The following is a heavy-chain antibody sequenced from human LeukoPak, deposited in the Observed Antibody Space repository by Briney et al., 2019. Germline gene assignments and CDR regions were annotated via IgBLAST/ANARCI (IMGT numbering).Heavy chain of an antibody. Sequence: GASVKVSCKASGYTFTTYGISWVRQAPGHGLEWMGWISTFNGHTNYAQSRQDRVTMTTDTSTSTVYMELSRLRSDDTAVYYCARSLVGANDAFDIWGQGTMVTVSS. D-gene: IGHD1-26*01. CDR2: ISTFNGHT. CDR3: ARSLVGANDAFDI. CDR1: GYTFTTYG. V-gene: IGHV1-18*01. J-gene: IGHJ3*02.